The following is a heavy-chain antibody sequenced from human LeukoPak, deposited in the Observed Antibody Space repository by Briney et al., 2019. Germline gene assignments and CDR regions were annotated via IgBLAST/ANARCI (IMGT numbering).Heavy chain of an antibody. CDR2: INTNTGNP. V-gene: IGHV7-4-1*02. CDR1: GYTFTSYG. J-gene: IGHJ1*01. Sequence: ASVKVSCKASGYTFTSYGLSWVRQAPGQGLEWMGWINTNTGNPTYAQGFTGRFVFSLDTSVSTAYLQISSLKAEDTAVYYCARSVTPQYFQHWGQGTLVTVSS. D-gene: IGHD4-17*01. CDR3: ARSVTPQYFQH.